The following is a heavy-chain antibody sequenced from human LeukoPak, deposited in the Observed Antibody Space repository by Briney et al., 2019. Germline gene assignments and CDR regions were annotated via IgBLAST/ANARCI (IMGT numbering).Heavy chain of an antibody. Sequence: PSETLSLTCTVSGGSISSNYWNWIRQPPGKGLEWIGSIYYSGSANYNPSLKSRVTISVDTSKNQFSLKLSSVTAADTAVYYCARSYSGSLYDAFEIWGQGTMVAVSS. CDR2: IYYSGSA. V-gene: IGHV4-59*08. CDR3: ARSYSGSLYDAFEI. J-gene: IGHJ3*02. CDR1: GGSISSNY. D-gene: IGHD1-26*01.